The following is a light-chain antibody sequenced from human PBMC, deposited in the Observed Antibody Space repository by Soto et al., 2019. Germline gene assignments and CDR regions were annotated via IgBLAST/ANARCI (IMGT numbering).Light chain of an antibody. V-gene: IGKV1-5*03. CDR1: QSISSW. J-gene: IGKJ3*01. CDR3: QQYNSYLFT. CDR2: KAS. Sequence: DIQMTQSPSTLSASVGDRVTITCRASQSISSWLAWYQQKPGKAPKLLIYKASSLESGVPSRFSGSGSGTAFTLTISSLQPDDFATYYFQQYNSYLFTFGPGTKVDIK.